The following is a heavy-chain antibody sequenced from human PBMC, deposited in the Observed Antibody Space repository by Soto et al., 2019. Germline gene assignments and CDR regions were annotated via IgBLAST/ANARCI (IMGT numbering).Heavy chain of an antibody. D-gene: IGHD3-22*01. CDR3: ARDQRYYDSSGYAFDI. CDR1: GFTFSSYA. V-gene: IGHV3-30-3*01. J-gene: IGHJ3*02. CDR2: ISYDGSNK. Sequence: QVQLVESGGGVVQPGRSLRLSCAASGFTFSSYAMHWVRQAPGKGLEWVAVISYDGSNKYYADSVKGRFTISRDNSKNTLYLQMNSLRAEDTAVYYCARDQRYYDSSGYAFDIWGQGTMVTVSS.